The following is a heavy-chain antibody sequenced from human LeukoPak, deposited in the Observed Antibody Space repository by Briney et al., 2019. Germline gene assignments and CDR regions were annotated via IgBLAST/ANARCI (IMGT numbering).Heavy chain of an antibody. Sequence: PGGSLRLSCAASGFTFDSFAVSWVRQAPGKGLDWVSTITGSSGSRYYADSVKGRFTISRDNSKNTLYLQMNSLRVEDAAIYYCARVQYDGTYSHAFDIWGQGTMVTVSS. D-gene: IGHD1-26*01. CDR1: GFTFDSFA. J-gene: IGHJ3*02. V-gene: IGHV3-23*01. CDR3: ARVQYDGTYSHAFDI. CDR2: ITGSSGSR.